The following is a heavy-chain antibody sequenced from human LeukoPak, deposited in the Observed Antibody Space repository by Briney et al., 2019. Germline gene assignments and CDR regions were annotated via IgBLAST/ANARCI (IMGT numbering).Heavy chain of an antibody. CDR2: IIPIFGTA. CDR1: GGTFSSYA. J-gene: IGHJ4*02. CDR3: ARDPHYGGNSPYFFDY. V-gene: IGHV1-69*05. D-gene: IGHD4-23*01. Sequence: SVKVSCKASGGTFSSYAISWVRQAPGQGLEGMGRIIPIFGTANYAQKFQGRVTITTDESTSTAYMELSSLRSEDTAVYYCARDPHYGGNSPYFFDYWGQGTLVTVSS.